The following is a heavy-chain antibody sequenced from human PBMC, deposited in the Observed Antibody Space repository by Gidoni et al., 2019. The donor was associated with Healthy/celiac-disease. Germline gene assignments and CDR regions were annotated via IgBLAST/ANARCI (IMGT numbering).Heavy chain of an antibody. D-gene: IGHD6-13*01. V-gene: IGHV3-30*02. CDR2: IRYGGSNK. CDR1: GFTFSSYG. Sequence: QVQLVESGGGVVKPGGSLRLSCAASGFTFSSYGMHWVRQAPGKGLEWLAFIRYGGSNKYYADSVKGRFTISRDNSKNTLYLQMNSLRAEDTAVYYCAKVWYSSSWDPNFDYWGQGTLVTVSS. J-gene: IGHJ4*02. CDR3: AKVWYSSSWDPNFDY.